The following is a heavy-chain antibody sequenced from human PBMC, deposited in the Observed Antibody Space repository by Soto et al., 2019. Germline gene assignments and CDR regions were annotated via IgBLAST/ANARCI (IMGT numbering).Heavy chain of an antibody. D-gene: IGHD2-2*01. V-gene: IGHV3-21*01. Sequence: GGSLRLSCAASGFTFSSYSMNWVRQAPGKGLEWVSSISSSSSYIYYADSVKGRFTISRDNAKNSLYLQMNSLRAEDTAVYYCARSGGYCSSTSCGPAFDYWGQGTMVTVYS. CDR1: GFTFSSYS. J-gene: IGHJ4*02. CDR2: ISSSSSYI. CDR3: ARSGGYCSSTSCGPAFDY.